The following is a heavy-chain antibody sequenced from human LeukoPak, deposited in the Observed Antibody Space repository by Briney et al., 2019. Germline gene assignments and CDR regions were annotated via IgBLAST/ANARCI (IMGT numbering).Heavy chain of an antibody. V-gene: IGHV4-59*01. CDR1: GGSISSYY. D-gene: IGHD3-10*01. J-gene: IGHJ6*02. Sequence: SETLSLTCTVSGGSISSYYWSWIRQPPGKGLEWIGYIYYSGSTNYNPSLKGRVTISVDTSKNQFSLKLSSVTAADTAVYYCARHLLPLMVRGVTLPLYYYGMDVWGQGTTVTVSS. CDR2: IYYSGST. CDR3: ARHLLPLMVRGVTLPLYYYGMDV.